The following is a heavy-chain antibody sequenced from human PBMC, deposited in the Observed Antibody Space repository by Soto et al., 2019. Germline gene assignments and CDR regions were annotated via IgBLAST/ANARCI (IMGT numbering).Heavy chain of an antibody. D-gene: IGHD6-19*01. CDR2: MNSDGTTT. J-gene: IGHJ4*02. Sequence: PGGSLRLSCAASGFTFSTYWMHWVRQAPGKGLVWVSRMNSDGTTTDYADSVKGRFTISRDNAKSTLYLQMNGLRGEDTAVYFCVRGTSGWPGMDYWGQGTLVTVSS. CDR1: GFTFSTYW. V-gene: IGHV3-74*01. CDR3: VRGTSGWPGMDY.